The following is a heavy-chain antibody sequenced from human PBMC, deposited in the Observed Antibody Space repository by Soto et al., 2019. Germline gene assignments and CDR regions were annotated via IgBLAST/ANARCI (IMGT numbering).Heavy chain of an antibody. CDR2: IYYSGST. D-gene: IGHD6-13*01. Sequence: PSETLSLTCTVSGGSVNSAYYYWSWIRQPPGKGLEWIGYIYYSGSTNYNPSLKSRVTISLDTSKNQFSLRLSSVTAADTAVYYCANRSRDPIAAAGKIVNYYYYGMDVWGQGTTVTVSS. CDR1: GGSVNSAYYY. J-gene: IGHJ6*02. CDR3: ANRSRDPIAAAGKIVNYYYYGMDV. V-gene: IGHV4-61*01.